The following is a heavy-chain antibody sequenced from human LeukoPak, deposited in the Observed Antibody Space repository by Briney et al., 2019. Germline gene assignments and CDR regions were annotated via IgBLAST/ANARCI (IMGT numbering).Heavy chain of an antibody. J-gene: IGHJ5*02. CDR1: GYTFTGYY. CDR3: ARDRTMVRANWFDP. CDR2: INPNSGGT. D-gene: IGHD3-10*01. V-gene: IGHV1-2*02. Sequence: ASVKVSCKASGYTFTGYYMHWVRQAPGQGLEWMGWINPNSGGTNYAQKFQGRVTMTRDTSISTAYMELSRLRSDDTAVYYCARDRTMVRANWFDPWGQGILVTVSS.